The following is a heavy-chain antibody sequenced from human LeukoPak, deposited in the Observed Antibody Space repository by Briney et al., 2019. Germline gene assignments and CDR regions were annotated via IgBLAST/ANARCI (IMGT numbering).Heavy chain of an antibody. J-gene: IGHJ4*02. CDR3: AKGRLQEGTVSRGVITPVDY. D-gene: IGHD3-10*01. V-gene: IGHV3-23*01. Sequence: GGSLRLSCAASGFTFSNFAMNWVRRAPGKGLEWVSTISGSGDGTYYADSVKGRFTISRDNSKNTLLLQMSSLSADDTALYYCAKGRLQEGTVSRGVITPVDYWGQGTLVTVTS. CDR1: GFTFSNFA. CDR2: ISGSGDGT.